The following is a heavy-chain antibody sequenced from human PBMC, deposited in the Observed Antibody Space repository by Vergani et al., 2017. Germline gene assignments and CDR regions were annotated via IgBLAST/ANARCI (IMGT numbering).Heavy chain of an antibody. D-gene: IGHD3-10*01. V-gene: IGHV3-30*18. CDR3: AKAGSVTSGSLQYNFYMDV. Sequence: QVQLAESGGGRVQPGRSLRLSCAASGFSFSSHAIHWVRQAPGKGLEWVAVISNDGSKKYYADSVKGRFTISRDNSKNTLDLHMNSLRTQDTAVYYCAKAGSVTSGSLQYNFYMDVWGKGTTVTVS. CDR2: ISNDGSKK. J-gene: IGHJ6*03. CDR1: GFSFSSHA.